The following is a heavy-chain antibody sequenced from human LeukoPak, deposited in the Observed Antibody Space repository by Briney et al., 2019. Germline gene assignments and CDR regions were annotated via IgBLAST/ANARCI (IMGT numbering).Heavy chain of an antibody. CDR1: GYSFTSYW. CDR3: ARATMVRGVIMAFDY. D-gene: IGHD3-10*01. J-gene: IGHJ4*02. CDR2: IYPGDSST. Sequence: GESLKISCKGSGYSFTSYWIGWVRQMPGKGLEWMGIIYPGDSSTRYSPSFQGQVTISADKSISTAYLQWSSLKASDTAMYYCARATMVRGVIMAFDYWGQGTLVTVSS. V-gene: IGHV5-51*01.